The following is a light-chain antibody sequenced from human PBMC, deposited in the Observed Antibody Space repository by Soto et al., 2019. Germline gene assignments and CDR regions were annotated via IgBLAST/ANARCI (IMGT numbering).Light chain of an antibody. Sequence: DIQMTQSPSSLSASVGDRVTITCRASQSITTYLNWYQHKPGKAPKLLMFGASTLQSGVPSRFSGSGSGTDFTLTITSLQPEDFATYYCQQSYNTPRTFGQGTKVDI. CDR2: GAS. CDR1: QSITTY. V-gene: IGKV1-39*01. CDR3: QQSYNTPRT. J-gene: IGKJ1*01.